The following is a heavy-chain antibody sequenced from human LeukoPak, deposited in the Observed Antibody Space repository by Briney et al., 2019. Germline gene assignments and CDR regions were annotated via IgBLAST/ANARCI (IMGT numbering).Heavy chain of an antibody. Sequence: SETLSLTCTVSGGSISSGDYYWSWIRQPPGKGLEWIVYIYYSGSTYYNPSLKSRVTISVDTSKNQFSLKLSSVTAADTAVYYCASSSSWPRGDYWGQGTLVTVSS. V-gene: IGHV4-30-4*08. J-gene: IGHJ4*02. CDR2: IYYSGST. D-gene: IGHD6-13*01. CDR1: GGSISSGDYY. CDR3: ASSSSWPRGDY.